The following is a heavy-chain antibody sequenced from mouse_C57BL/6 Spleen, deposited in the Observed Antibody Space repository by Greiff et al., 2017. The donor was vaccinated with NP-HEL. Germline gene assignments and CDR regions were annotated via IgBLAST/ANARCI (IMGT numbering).Heavy chain of an antibody. CDR3: APMVTTGAFAY. Sequence: VKQSCKASGYTFTSYWMHWVKQRPGQGLEWIGEIDPSDSYTNYNQKFKGKSTLTVDKSSSTAYMQLSSLTSEDSAVYYCAPMVTTGAFAYWGQGTLVTVSA. D-gene: IGHD2-2*01. CDR2: IDPSDSYT. CDR1: GYTFTSYW. V-gene: IGHV1-69*01. J-gene: IGHJ3*01.